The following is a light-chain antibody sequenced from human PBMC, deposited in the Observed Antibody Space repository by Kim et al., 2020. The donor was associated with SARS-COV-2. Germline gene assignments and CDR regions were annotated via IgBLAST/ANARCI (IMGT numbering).Light chain of an antibody. J-gene: IGLJ2*01. Sequence: GQRGSSPWSGSSANIGNKYVSWYQHLPGTAPKLLIYDNDKRPSGIPDRFSGSKSGTSATLGITGLQPGDEADYYCGTWDSSLSAAVFGGGTQLTVL. CDR3: GTWDSSLSAAV. CDR2: DND. V-gene: IGLV1-51*01. CDR1: SANIGNKY.